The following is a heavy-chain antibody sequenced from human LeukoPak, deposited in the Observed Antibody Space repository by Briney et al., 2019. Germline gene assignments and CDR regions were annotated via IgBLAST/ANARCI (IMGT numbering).Heavy chain of an antibody. Sequence: GGSLRLSCSAARFKFSGYAMSWVRQAPGKGLEWVSVISGSGGSTFYADSVKGRFTISRDNSKNTLYLQMNSLRAEDTALYYCAKDGISFNNHYDWFDPWGQGTLVTVSS. J-gene: IGHJ5*02. CDR2: ISGSGGST. D-gene: IGHD1/OR15-1a*01. CDR1: RFKFSGYA. V-gene: IGHV3-23*01. CDR3: AKDGISFNNHYDWFDP.